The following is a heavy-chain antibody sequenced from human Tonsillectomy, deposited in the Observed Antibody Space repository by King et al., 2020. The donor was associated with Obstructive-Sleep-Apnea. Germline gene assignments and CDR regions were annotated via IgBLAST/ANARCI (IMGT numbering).Heavy chain of an antibody. CDR1: GGSISSYY. V-gene: IGHV4-59*01. Sequence: QLQESGPGLVKPSETLYLTCTVSGGSISSYYWSWIRQPPGKGLDWIGHIYYSGTTNYNPSLKSRVTISVDTSKNQFSLKLTSVTAADTAVYYCARADYAYYGMDVWGHGTTVTVSS. J-gene: IGHJ6*02. CDR3: ARADYAYYGMDV. CDR2: IYYSGTT.